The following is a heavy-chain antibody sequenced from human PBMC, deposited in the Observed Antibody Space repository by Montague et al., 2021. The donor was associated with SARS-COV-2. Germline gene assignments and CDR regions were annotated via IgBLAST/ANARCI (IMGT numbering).Heavy chain of an antibody. CDR1: GGSINSGGYP. D-gene: IGHD3-10*01. V-gene: IGHV4-30-2*06. CDR2: ILHSGST. CDR3: ARAASPRGAFDV. Sequence: TLSLTCAVSGGSINSGGYPWSWIRQSPGKGLEWIGYILHSGSTYYNPSLWSRVTISVDRSKSQFSLDLTSMTAADTAVYFCARAASPRGAFDVWGQGTVVTVSS. J-gene: IGHJ3*01.